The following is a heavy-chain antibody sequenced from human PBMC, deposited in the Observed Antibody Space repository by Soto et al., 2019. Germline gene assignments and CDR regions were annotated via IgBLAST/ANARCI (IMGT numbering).Heavy chain of an antibody. Sequence: QITLKESGPTLVKPTQPLTLTCTFSGFSLSTSGVGVGWIRQPPGKALEWLALIYCDYDKRYTPSLQSTLTINNDTSHHQVVLTMTSTDPGDTATYSSAHPFNGDYSYFDYWAQGTRVTVSS. CDR3: AHPFNGDYSYFDY. J-gene: IGHJ4*02. CDR2: IYCDYDK. D-gene: IGHD2-15*01. V-gene: IGHV2-5*02. CDR1: GFSLSTSGVG.